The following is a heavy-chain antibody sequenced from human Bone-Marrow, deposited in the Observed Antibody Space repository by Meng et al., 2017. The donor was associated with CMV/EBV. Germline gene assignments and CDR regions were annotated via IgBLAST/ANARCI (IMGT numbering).Heavy chain of an antibody. CDR1: GFTFTTYG. V-gene: IGHV3-33*06. D-gene: IGHD5-18*01. CDR3: AKDLLHGYNYASGRDPYHYSGMDV. CDR2: IWYDGSNK. Sequence: GESLKISFAASGFTFTTYGMHWVRQAPGNGLEWVAVIWYDGSNKDYADSVKGRFTISSDNSKNTLYLQMNNLRAEDTAVYYCAKDLLHGYNYASGRDPYHYSGMDVWGQGTTVTVSS. J-gene: IGHJ6*02.